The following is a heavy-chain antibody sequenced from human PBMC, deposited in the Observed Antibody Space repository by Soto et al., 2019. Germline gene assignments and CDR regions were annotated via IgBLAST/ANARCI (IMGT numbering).Heavy chain of an antibody. CDR1: DASIHRGGYL. J-gene: IGHJ4*02. Sequence: SDTLSRTYADSDASIHRGGYLTQRMRQPPGKGLEWIGYIYQSGSTYYNPSLKSRVTISEDSSKNQFSLKLSSVTAADTAIYYCASTEDAYNVRLDYWGQGTLVTVSS. V-gene: IGHV4-30-2*01. CDR3: ASTEDAYNVRLDY. CDR2: IYQSGST. D-gene: IGHD3-10*02.